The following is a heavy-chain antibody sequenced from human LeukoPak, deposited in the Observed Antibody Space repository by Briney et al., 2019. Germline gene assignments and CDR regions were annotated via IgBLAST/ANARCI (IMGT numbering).Heavy chain of an antibody. CDR3: ARAEDFWSPIWGGMDV. Sequence: PGGSLRLSCAASGFTFSSYAMSWVRQAPGKGLEWVSAISGSGGSTYYADSVKGRFTISRDNSKNTLYLQMNSLRAEDTAVYYCARAEDFWSPIWGGMDVWGKGTTVTVSS. CDR1: GFTFSSYA. D-gene: IGHD3-3*01. CDR2: ISGSGGST. V-gene: IGHV3-23*01. J-gene: IGHJ6*04.